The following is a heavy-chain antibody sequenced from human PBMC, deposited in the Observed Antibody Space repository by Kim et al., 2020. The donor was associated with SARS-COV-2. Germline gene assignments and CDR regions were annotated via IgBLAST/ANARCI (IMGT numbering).Heavy chain of an antibody. CDR3: ARDRGIVVVTAELDY. D-gene: IGHD2-21*02. Sequence: ASVKVSCKASGYTFTSYYMHWVRQAPGQGLEWMGIINPSGGSTSYAQKFQGRVTMTRDTSTSTVYMELSSLRSEDTAVYYCARDRGIVVVTAELDYWGQGTLVTVSA. J-gene: IGHJ4*02. V-gene: IGHV1-46*01. CDR1: GYTFTSYY. CDR2: INPSGGST.